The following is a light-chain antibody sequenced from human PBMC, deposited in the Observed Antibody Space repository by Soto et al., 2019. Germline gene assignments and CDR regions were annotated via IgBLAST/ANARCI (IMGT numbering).Light chain of an antibody. CDR2: DAS. V-gene: IGKV3-11*01. Sequence: EIVLTQSPATLSLSPGERATLACRASQTISRNLAWYQQKPGQGPRLLMYDASNRATGIPPRFSGSGSGTDFTLTISSLEPEDFAVYYCQHRNNWPITFGHGTRLEIK. CDR3: QHRNNWPIT. CDR1: QTISRN. J-gene: IGKJ5*01.